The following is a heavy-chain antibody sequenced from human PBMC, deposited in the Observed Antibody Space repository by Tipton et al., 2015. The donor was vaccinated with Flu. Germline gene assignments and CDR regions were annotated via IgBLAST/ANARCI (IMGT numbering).Heavy chain of an antibody. D-gene: IGHD4-11*01. CDR2: ITPSGGTK. V-gene: IGHV3-48*03. CDR1: GFTFSSFE. Sequence: GSLRLSCAASGFTFSSFEMNWVRQAPGKGLEWVSHITPSGGTKYYADSVKGRFTISRDNAQNSLFLHMKSLRAEDTAVYYCARRDYSNYVSDPKSWFDPWGQGILVTVSS. J-gene: IGHJ5*02. CDR3: ARRDYSNYVSDPKSWFDP.